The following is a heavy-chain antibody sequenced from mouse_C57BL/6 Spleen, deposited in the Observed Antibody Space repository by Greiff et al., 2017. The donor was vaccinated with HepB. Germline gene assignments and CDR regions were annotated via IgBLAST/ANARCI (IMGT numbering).Heavy chain of an antibody. CDR1: GYSITSGYY. J-gene: IGHJ2*01. V-gene: IGHV3-6*01. Sequence: VQLQESGPGLVKPSQSLSLTCSVTGYSITSGYYWNWIRQFPGNKLEWMGYISYDGSNNYNPSLKNRISITRDTSKNQFFLKLNSVTTEDTATYYCARTGWDGYYFDYWGQGTTLTVSS. D-gene: IGHD4-1*01. CDR3: ARTGWDGYYFDY. CDR2: ISYDGSN.